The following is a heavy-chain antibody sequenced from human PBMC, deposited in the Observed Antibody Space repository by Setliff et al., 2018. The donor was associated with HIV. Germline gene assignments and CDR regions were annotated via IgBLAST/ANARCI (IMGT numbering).Heavy chain of an antibody. CDR1: GGSISSSSYY. V-gene: IGHV4-39*07. J-gene: IGHJ5*02. D-gene: IGHD3-3*01. CDR3: ARDRRTIFGVVIGLWFDP. CDR2: IYYSGST. Sequence: PPETLSLTCTVSGGSISSSSYYWGWIRQPPGKGLEWIGSIYYSGSTYYNPSLKSRVTISVDTSKNQFSLKLSSVTAADTAVYYCARDRRTIFGVVIGLWFDPWGQGTLVTVSS.